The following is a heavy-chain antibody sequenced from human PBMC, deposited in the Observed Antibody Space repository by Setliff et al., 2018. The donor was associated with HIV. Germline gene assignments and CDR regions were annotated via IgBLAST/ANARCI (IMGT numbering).Heavy chain of an antibody. CDR3: ARDGSKADYGDYQGYWYFDL. CDR1: GYTFRSYG. D-gene: IGHD4-17*01. J-gene: IGHJ2*01. V-gene: IGHV1-18*01. CDR2: ISTYNGNT. Sequence: GASVKVSCKASGYTFRSYGISWVRQAPGQGLEWMGWISTYNGNTNYAQKVQGRVTMTTDTSTSTAYMELRSLRADDTAVYYCARDGSKADYGDYQGYWYFDLWCRGTLVTVSS.